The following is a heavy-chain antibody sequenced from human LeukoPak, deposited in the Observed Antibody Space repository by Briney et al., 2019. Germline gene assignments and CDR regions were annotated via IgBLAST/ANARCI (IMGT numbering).Heavy chain of an antibody. CDR3: ARDQWRLGSFDY. D-gene: IGHD7-27*01. Sequence: SETLSLTCTVSGGSITSYYWSWIRQPPGKGLEYIGYFYYSGSTNYNPSLKGRVTISVDTSKNQFSLKLSSVTAADTAVYYCARDQWRLGSFDYWGQGTLVTVSS. J-gene: IGHJ4*02. V-gene: IGHV4-59*01. CDR2: FYYSGST. CDR1: GGSITSYY.